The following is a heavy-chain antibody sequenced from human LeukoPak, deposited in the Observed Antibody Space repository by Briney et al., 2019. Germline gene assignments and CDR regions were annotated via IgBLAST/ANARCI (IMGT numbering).Heavy chain of an antibody. Sequence: GGSLRLSCAASGFTFSSYAMHWVRQAPGKGLEWVAVISYDGSNKYYADSVKGRFTISRDNSKNTLYLQMNSLRAEDTAVYYCARDPTVTTPLDYWGQGTLVTVSS. CDR3: ARDPTVTTPLDY. CDR1: GFTFSSYA. CDR2: ISYDGSNK. J-gene: IGHJ4*02. D-gene: IGHD4-17*01. V-gene: IGHV3-30*04.